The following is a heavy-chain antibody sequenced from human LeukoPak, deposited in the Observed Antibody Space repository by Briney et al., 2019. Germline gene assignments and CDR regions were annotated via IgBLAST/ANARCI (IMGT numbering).Heavy chain of an antibody. V-gene: IGHV3-23*01. CDR2: ISGSGGST. CDR3: AKVSDDILTGYLMDGYFDY. CDR1: GFTFSSYW. D-gene: IGHD3-9*01. J-gene: IGHJ4*02. Sequence: GGSLRLSCAASGFTFSSYWMSWVRQAPGKGLEWVSAISGSGGSTYYADSVKGRFTISRDNSKNTLYLQMNSLRAEDTAVYYCAKVSDDILTGYLMDGYFDYWGQGTLVTVSS.